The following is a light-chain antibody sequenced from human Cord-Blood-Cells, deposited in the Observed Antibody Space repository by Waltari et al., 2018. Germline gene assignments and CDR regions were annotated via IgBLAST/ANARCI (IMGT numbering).Light chain of an antibody. CDR1: SDINVGSYN. CDR2: YYSDSDK. V-gene: IGLV5-37*01. CDR3: MIWPSNALYV. Sequence: QPVLTQPPSSSASPGESARLTCTLPSDINVGSYNIYWYQQKPGSPPRYLLYYYSDSDKGQGSGVPSRFSGSKDVSANTGILLISGLQSEDEADYYCMIWPSNALYVFGTGTKVTVL. J-gene: IGLJ1*01.